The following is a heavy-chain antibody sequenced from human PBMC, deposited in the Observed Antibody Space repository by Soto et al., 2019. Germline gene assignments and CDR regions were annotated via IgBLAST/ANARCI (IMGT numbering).Heavy chain of an antibody. CDR3: ARDNDRPQLGGNYYYMLDV. CDR1: GGTFRTAA. CDR2: IMPVFRTP. D-gene: IGHD2-8*01. J-gene: IGHJ6*02. Sequence: QVQLAQSGAEVKKPGSSVKVSCKASGGTFRTAAISWVRQAPGQGLEWMGGIMPVFRTPDYAQKFQGRVTITADESTNTAYMELSGLRADDTAVYYCARDNDRPQLGGNYYYMLDVWGQGTTITVSS. V-gene: IGHV1-69*12.